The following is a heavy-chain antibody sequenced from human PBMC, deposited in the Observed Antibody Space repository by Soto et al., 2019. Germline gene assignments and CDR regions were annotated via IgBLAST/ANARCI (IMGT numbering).Heavy chain of an antibody. CDR2: ISYDGSNK. CDR1: GFTFSSYG. CDR3: AKGVGATPYYFDY. V-gene: IGHV3-30*18. D-gene: IGHD1-26*01. J-gene: IGHJ4*02. Sequence: QVQLVESGGGVVQPGRSLRLSCAASGFTFSSYGMHWVRQAPGKGLEWVAVISYDGSNKYYADSVKGRFTISRDNSKNTLYLQMNSLRAEDTAVYYCAKGVGATPYYFDYWGQGTLVTVSS.